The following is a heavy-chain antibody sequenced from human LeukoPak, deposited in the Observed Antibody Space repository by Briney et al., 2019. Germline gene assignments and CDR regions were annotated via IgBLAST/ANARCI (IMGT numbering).Heavy chain of an antibody. Sequence: ASVKVSCKASGYTFTGYYMHWVRQAPGQGLEWMGWINPNSGGTNYVQKFEGRVTMTRDTSISTAYMEMSRLRSDDTAVYYGARDRDVVVPAAIRGYYYYMDVWGKGTTVTVSS. D-gene: IGHD2-2*02. J-gene: IGHJ6*03. V-gene: IGHV1-2*02. CDR1: GYTFTGYY. CDR3: ARDRDVVVPAAIRGYYYYMDV. CDR2: INPNSGGT.